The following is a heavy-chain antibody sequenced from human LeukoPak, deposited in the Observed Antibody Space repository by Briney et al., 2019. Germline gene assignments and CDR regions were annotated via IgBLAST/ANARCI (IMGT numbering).Heavy chain of an antibody. Sequence: PSETLSLTCAVYGGSFSGYYWSWIRQPPGKGLEWIGEIHHSGSTNYNPSLKSRVTISVDTSKNQFSLKLSSVTAADTAVYYCARGASNIRWIQLWLGAFDIWGQGTMVTVSS. J-gene: IGHJ3*02. CDR2: IHHSGST. CDR1: GGSFSGYY. V-gene: IGHV4-34*01. CDR3: ARGASNIRWIQLWLGAFDI. D-gene: IGHD5-18*01.